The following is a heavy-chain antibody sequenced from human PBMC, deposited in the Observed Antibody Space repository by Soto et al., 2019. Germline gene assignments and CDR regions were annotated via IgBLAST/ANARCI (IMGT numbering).Heavy chain of an antibody. CDR2: IYYSGST. CDR3: ARLSSGEGYFDY. D-gene: IGHD6-19*01. CDR1: GGSISSYY. Sequence: SETLSLTCTVSGGSISSYYWSWIRQPPGEGLEWIGYIYYSGSTNYNPSLKSRVTISVDTSKNQFSLKLSSVTAADTAVYYCARLSSGEGYFDYWGQGTLVTVSS. V-gene: IGHV4-59*08. J-gene: IGHJ4*02.